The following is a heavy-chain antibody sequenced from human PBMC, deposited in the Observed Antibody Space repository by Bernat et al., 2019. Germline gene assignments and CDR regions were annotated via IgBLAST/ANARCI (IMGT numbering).Heavy chain of an antibody. CDR3: ARTYYYGSGSTDYMDV. V-gene: IGHV4-30-4*01. Sequence: QVQLQESGPGLVKPSQTLSLTCTVSGGSISSGDYYWSWIRQPPGKGLEWIGYIYYSGSTYYNPSLESRVTISVDTSKNQFSLKLSSVTAADTAVYYCARTYYYGSGSTDYMDVWGKGTTVTVSS. J-gene: IGHJ6*03. D-gene: IGHD3-10*01. CDR2: IYYSGST. CDR1: GGSISSGDYY.